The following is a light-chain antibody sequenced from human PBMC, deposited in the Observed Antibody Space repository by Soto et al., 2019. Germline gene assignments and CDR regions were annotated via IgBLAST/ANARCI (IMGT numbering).Light chain of an antibody. CDR2: LCS. V-gene: IGKV2-28*01. J-gene: IGKJ1*01. CDR3: MQALQIRVE. CDR1: QSLLHSNGYNY. Sequence: DSVMTQFPLSLSVTPGEPASISCRSSQSLLHSNGYNYLDWYVQKPGQSPQLLIYLCSNRASGVPDRFSGSGSGTDFTLKISRVEAEDVGVYYCMQALQIRVEFGQGTKVEIK.